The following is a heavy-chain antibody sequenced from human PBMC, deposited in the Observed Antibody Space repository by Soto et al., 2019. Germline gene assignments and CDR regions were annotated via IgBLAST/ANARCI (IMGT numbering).Heavy chain of an antibody. D-gene: IGHD2-15*01. CDR2: VNPSGGSA. CDR1: GYIFTAYS. V-gene: IGHV1-46*01. J-gene: IGHJ1*01. CDR3: AREENCRGGTCYSQYFHH. Sequence: ASVKVACRPSGYIFTAYSMPWVRQAPGQGLEWMGVVNPSGGSAHYAQSFEGRVTLTRATSTSTFYMELSSLRSEDTAVYYCAREENCRGGTCYSQYFHHWGQGTLVTVSS.